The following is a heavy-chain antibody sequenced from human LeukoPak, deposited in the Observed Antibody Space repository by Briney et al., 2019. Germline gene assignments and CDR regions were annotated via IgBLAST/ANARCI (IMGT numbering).Heavy chain of an antibody. CDR3: ARVFGVPAARFDP. V-gene: IGHV3-64*01. CDR1: GFTFSSYA. CDR2: ISSNGGST. D-gene: IGHD2-2*01. J-gene: IGHJ5*02. Sequence: PGGSLRLSCAASGFTFSSYAMHWVRQAPGKGLEYVSAISSNGGSTYYANSVKGRFTISRDNSKNTLYLQMGSLRAEDMAVYYCARVFGVPAARFDPWGQGTLVTVSS.